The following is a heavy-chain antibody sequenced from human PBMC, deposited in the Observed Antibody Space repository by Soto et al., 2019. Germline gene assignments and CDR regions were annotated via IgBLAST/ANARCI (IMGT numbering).Heavy chain of an antibody. CDR3: ARESHDILTGPPWVWYFDL. J-gene: IGHJ2*01. V-gene: IGHV4-34*01. Sequence: QVQLQQWGAGPLRPLETLSLTCGVSGGSFSGYYWAWIRQSPGKGLEWIGEINDRGSINYNPSLKSRVSNSVDTSKNHYSLNLRSVTAADTAVYYCARESHDILTGPPWVWYFDLWGRGTLVTV. D-gene: IGHD3-9*01. CDR2: INDRGSI. CDR1: GGSFSGYY.